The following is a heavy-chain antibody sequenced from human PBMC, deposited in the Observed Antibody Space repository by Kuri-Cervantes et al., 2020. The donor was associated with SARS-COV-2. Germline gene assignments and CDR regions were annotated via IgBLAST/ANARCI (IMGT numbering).Heavy chain of an antibody. CDR3: ARGSTDYSNGGYYYYYMDV. CDR1: GYTFTGYY. CDR2: INPNSGGT. V-gene: IGHV1-2*02. Sequence: SVTVSCMASGYTFTGYYMHWVGQAPGQGLEWMGWINPNSGGTNYAQKFQGRVTMTRDTSISTAYMELSRLRSDDTAVYYCARGSTDYSNGGYYYYYMDVWGKGTTVTVSS. D-gene: IGHD4-11*01. J-gene: IGHJ6*03.